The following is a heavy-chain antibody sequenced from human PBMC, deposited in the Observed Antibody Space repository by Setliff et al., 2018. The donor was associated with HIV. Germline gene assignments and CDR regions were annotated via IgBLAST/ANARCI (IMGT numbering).Heavy chain of an antibody. CDR3: AREGGYCGSGSSHYFDY. D-gene: IGHD3-10*01. J-gene: IGHJ4*02. CDR2: IIPILGIA. V-gene: IGHV1-69*10. CDR1: GGTFSSYA. Sequence: SVKVSCKASGGTFSSYAISWVRQAPGQGLEWMGGIIPILGIANYAQKFQGRVTITADESTSTAYMELSSLRSEDTAVYYCAREGGYCGSGSSHYFDYWGQGTLVTVSS.